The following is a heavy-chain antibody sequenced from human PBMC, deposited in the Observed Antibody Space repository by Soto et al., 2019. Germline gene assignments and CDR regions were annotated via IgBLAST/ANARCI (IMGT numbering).Heavy chain of an antibody. CDR3: AKDRTGFSEMDENCSGGSCYSGFDY. J-gene: IGHJ4*02. Sequence: QVQLVQSGAEVKKPGSSVKVSCKASGGTFSSYAISWVRQAPGQGLEWMGGIIPIFGTANYAQKFQGRVTITADESTSTAYMELSSLRSEDTAVYYCAKDRTGFSEMDENCSGGSCYSGFDYWGQGTLVTVSS. CDR1: GGTFSSYA. V-gene: IGHV1-69*01. CDR2: IIPIFGTA. D-gene: IGHD2-15*01.